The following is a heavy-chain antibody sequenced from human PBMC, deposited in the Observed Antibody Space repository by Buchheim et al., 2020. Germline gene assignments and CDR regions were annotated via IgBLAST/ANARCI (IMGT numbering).Heavy chain of an antibody. CDR2: IIGSGSRT. J-gene: IGHJ6*02. Sequence: EVQLLESGGGLVQPGGSLRLSCAASGFTFNNYAMNWVRQVPGKGLEWVSGIIGSGSRTYYADSVKGRLTISRDNYKGTLYLQMNSLRAEDTAVYYCAKVGYCSSSDCYRAYYYYNMDAWGQGTT. V-gene: IGHV3-23*01. D-gene: IGHD2-2*01. CDR3: AKVGYCSSSDCYRAYYYYNMDA. CDR1: GFTFNNYA.